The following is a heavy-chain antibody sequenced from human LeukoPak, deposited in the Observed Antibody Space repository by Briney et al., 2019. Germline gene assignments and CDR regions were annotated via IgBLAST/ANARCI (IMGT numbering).Heavy chain of an antibody. CDR3: ARDHHYNSSGYYFYFDY. CDR1: GFTFSSYA. J-gene: IGHJ4*02. V-gene: IGHV3-30-3*01. CDR2: ISYDGSNK. D-gene: IGHD3-22*01. Sequence: GGSLRLSCAASGFTFSSYAMHWVRQAPGKGLEWVAVISYDGSNKYYADSVKGRFTISRDNSKNTLYLQMNSLRAEDKAVYYCARDHHYNSSGYYFYFDYWGQGTLVTVSS.